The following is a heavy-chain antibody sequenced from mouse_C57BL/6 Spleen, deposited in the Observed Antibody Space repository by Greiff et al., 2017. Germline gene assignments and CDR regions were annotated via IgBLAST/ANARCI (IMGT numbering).Heavy chain of an antibody. CDR3: ARRGDYYGSSYQFAY. CDR2: IYPRSGNT. J-gene: IGHJ3*01. Sequence: VQGVESGAELARPGASVKLSCKASGYTFTSYGISWVKQRTGQGLEWIGEIYPRSGNTYYNEKFKGKATLTADKSSSTAYMELRSLTSEDSAVYFCARRGDYYGSSYQFAYWGQGTLVTVSA. CDR1: GYTFTSYG. D-gene: IGHD1-1*01. V-gene: IGHV1-81*01.